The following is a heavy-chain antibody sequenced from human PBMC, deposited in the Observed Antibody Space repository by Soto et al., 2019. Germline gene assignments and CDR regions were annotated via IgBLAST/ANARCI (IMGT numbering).Heavy chain of an antibody. V-gene: IGHV3-9*01. CDR3: AKDLGSGPPSDYFDY. CDR2: ISWNSGSI. D-gene: IGHD3-10*01. J-gene: IGHJ4*02. CDR1: GFTFDDYA. Sequence: SGGSLRLSCAASGFTFDDYAMHWVRQAPGKGLEWVSGISWNSGSIGYADSVKGRFTISRDNAKNSLYLQMNSLGAEDTALYYCAKDLGSGPPSDYFDYWGQGTLVTVSS.